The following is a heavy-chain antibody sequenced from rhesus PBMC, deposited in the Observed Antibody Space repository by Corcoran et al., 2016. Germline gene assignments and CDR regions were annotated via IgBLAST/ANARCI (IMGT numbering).Heavy chain of an antibody. Sequence: QVQLQEAGPGLVKPSETLSPTCPVSGYSISRCFSGGGIHPPRGEGREYIGVISGSSGSTYYNPSIATRVTISNNTSKNQFSLTLSSVTAADTALYYCARLVRRFLTPGCFDYWGQGVMVTVSS. J-gene: IGHJ4*01. CDR2: ISGSSGST. D-gene: IGHD3-3*01. CDR1: GYSISRCFS. CDR3: ARLVRRFLTPGCFDY. V-gene: IGHV4-99*01.